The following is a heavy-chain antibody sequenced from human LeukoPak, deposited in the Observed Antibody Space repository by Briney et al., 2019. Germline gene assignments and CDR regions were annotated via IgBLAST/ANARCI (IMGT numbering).Heavy chain of an antibody. V-gene: IGHV1-46*01. D-gene: IGHD3-16*01. CDR2: INPSGGST. CDR1: GYTFTSYY. Sequence: ASVKVSCKASGYTFTSYYMHWVRQAPGQGLEWMGIINPSGGSTSYAQKFQGRVTMTRDTPTSTVYMELSSLRSEDTAVYYCARSDYVWGSWELPTAFDIWGQGTMVTVSS. J-gene: IGHJ3*02. CDR3: ARSDYVWGSWELPTAFDI.